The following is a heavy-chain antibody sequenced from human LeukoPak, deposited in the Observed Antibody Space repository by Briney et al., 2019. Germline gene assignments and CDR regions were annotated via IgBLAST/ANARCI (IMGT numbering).Heavy chain of an antibody. CDR3: TRTYDFWSDTTFDY. CDR1: GFSFSGSA. D-gene: IGHD3-3*01. CDR2: IRNEANSYAT. Sequence: GGSLRLSCAASGFSFSGSAMHWVRQASGKGLEWVGRIRNEANSYATTYAASVKGRFTISRDNSKNTAYLQMDSLKIEDTALYYCTRTYDFWSDTTFDYWGQGTLVTVSS. V-gene: IGHV3-73*01. J-gene: IGHJ4*02.